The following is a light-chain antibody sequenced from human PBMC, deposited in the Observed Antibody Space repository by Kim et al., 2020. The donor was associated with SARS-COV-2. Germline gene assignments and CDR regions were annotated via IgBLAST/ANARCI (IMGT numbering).Light chain of an antibody. Sequence: DIQMTQSPSSLSASVGDEVTITCRASQGISNYLAWYQQKPGKAPKLLIYATSTLQSGVPSRFRGSRSGTDFTLIITRLQSEDVATYYCQKYGSAPWTYGQGRKVDIK. J-gene: IGKJ1*01. CDR1: QGISNY. CDR3: QKYGSAPWT. V-gene: IGKV1-27*01. CDR2: ATS.